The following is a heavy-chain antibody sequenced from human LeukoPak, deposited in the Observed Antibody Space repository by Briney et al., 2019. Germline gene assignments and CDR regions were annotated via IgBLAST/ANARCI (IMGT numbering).Heavy chain of an antibody. J-gene: IGHJ5*02. CDR2: INPSGGST. D-gene: IGHD2-2*01. CDR3: ARDLCSSTSCSGFDP. CDR1: GYTLTELS. Sequence: GASVKVSCKVSGYTLTELSMHWVRQAPGQGLEWMGIINPSGGSTSYAQKFQGRVTMTRDTSTSTVYMELSSLRSEDTAVYYCARDLCSSTSCSGFDPWGQGTLVTVSS. V-gene: IGHV1-46*01.